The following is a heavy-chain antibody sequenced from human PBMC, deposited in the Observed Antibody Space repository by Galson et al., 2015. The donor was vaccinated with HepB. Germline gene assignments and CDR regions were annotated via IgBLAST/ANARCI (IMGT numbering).Heavy chain of an antibody. CDR3: ARDSGDFYSFDI. CDR1: GFTVSSNY. V-gene: IGHV3-53*01. Sequence: SLRLSCAASGFTVSSNYMSWVRQAPGKGLEWVSVIYSGGSTYYADSVKGRFTISRDNSKNTLYLQMNSLRAEDTAVYYCARDSGDFYSFDIWGQGTMVTVSS. D-gene: IGHD2-21*02. CDR2: IYSGGST. J-gene: IGHJ3*02.